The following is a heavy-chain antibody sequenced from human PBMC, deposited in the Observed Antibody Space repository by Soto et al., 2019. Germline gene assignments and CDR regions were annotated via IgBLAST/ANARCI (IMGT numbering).Heavy chain of an antibody. J-gene: IGHJ5*02. V-gene: IGHV4-31*03. CDR1: GGSISSGGYY. Sequence: SETLSLTCTVSGGSISSGGYYWSWIRQHPGKGLKWIGYIYYSGSTYYNPSLKSRVTISVDTSKNQFSLKLSSVTAADTAVYYCARADYGGNSVGWWFDPWGQGTLVTVSS. CDR2: IYYSGST. CDR3: ARADYGGNSVGWWFDP. D-gene: IGHD4-17*01.